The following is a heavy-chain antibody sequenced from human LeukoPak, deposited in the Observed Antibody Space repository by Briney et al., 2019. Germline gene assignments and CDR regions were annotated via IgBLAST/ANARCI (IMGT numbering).Heavy chain of an antibody. D-gene: IGHD3-10*01. CDR2: INPNSGGT. CDR1: GGTFSSYA. Sequence: ASVKVSCKASGGTFSSYAISWVRQAPGQGLEWMGWINPNSGGTNYAQKFQGRVTMTRDTSISTAYMELSRLRSDDTAVYYCARMEVDYYGSGSYSPDYWGQGTLVTVSS. CDR3: ARMEVDYYGSGSYSPDY. J-gene: IGHJ4*02. V-gene: IGHV1-2*02.